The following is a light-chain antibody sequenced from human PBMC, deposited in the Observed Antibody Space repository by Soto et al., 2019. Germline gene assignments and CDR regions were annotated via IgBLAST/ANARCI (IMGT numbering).Light chain of an antibody. Sequence: QSALTQPASVSGCPGQSITISCTGTSSDVGGYNYVSWYQHHPGKAPKLMIYDVSNRPSGVSNRFSGSKSGNTASLTISGLQAEDEADYYCSSYAGSNNPYVFGTGTKVTVL. CDR3: SSYAGSNNPYV. CDR1: SSDVGGYNY. J-gene: IGLJ1*01. CDR2: DVS. V-gene: IGLV2-14*03.